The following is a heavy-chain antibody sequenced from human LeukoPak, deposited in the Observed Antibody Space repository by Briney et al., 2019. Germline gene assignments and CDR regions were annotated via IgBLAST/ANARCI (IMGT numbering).Heavy chain of an antibody. CDR2: ISYDGSNK. J-gene: IGHJ6*03. D-gene: IGHD2-2*01. CDR3: ARAGFDIVVVPAAISYYYYYMDV. CDR1: GFTFSSYA. Sequence: GGSLRLSCAASGFTFSSYAMHWVRQAPGKGLEWVAVISYDGSNKYYADSVKGRFTISRDNPKNTLYLQMNSLRAEDTAVYYCARAGFDIVVVPAAISYYYYYMDVWGKGTTVTVSS. V-gene: IGHV3-30*04.